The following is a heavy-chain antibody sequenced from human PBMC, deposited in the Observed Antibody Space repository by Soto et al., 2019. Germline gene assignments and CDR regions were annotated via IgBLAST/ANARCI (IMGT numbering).Heavy chain of an antibody. CDR3: ARDCELGGRPRPKYYYYYYGMDV. V-gene: IGHV3-30-3*01. J-gene: IGHJ6*02. CDR1: GFTFSSYA. Sequence: PGGSLRLSCAASGFTFSSYAMHWVRQAPGKGLEWVAVISYDGSNKYYADSVKGRFTISRDNSKNTLYLQMNSLRAEDTAVYYCARDCELGGRPRPKYYYYYYGMDVWGQGTTVTVSS. CDR2: ISYDGSNK. D-gene: IGHD1-26*01.